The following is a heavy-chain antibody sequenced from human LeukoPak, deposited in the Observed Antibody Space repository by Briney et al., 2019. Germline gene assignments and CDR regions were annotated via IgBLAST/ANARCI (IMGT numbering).Heavy chain of an antibody. V-gene: IGHV1-46*01. CDR1: GYTFTSYY. Sequence: ASVKVSCKASGYTFTSYYMHWVRQAPGQGLEWMGIINPSGGSTSYAQKFQGRVTMTRDMSTSTVYMELSSLRSEGTAVYYCARDYCTSGVCSVFDYWGQGTLVTVSS. CDR2: INPSGGST. CDR3: ARDYCTSGVCSVFDY. J-gene: IGHJ4*02. D-gene: IGHD2-8*01.